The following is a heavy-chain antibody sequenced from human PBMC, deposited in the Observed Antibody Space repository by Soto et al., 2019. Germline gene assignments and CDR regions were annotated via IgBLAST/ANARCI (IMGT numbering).Heavy chain of an antibody. V-gene: IGHV4-59*01. J-gene: IGHJ4*02. D-gene: IGHD3-10*01. CDR1: GGSISSYY. Sequence: QVQLQESGPVLVKPSETLSLTCTVSGGSISSYYWSWIRQPPGKGLEWIGYIYYSGSTNYNPSLKSRVTISVDTSKNQFSLKLSSVTAADTAVYYCARRFGGNFDYWGQGTLVTVSS. CDR2: IYYSGST. CDR3: ARRFGGNFDY.